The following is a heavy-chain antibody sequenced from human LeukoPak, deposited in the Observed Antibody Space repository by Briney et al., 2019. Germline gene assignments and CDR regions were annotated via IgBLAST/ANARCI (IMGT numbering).Heavy chain of an antibody. Sequence: SETLSLTCAVYGGSFSGYYWSWIRQPPRKGLEWIGEINHSGSTNYNPSLKSRVTISVDTSKNQFFLKLSSVTAADTAVYYCARSDYGDSYYYYYYGMDVWGKGTTVTVSS. CDR2: INHSGST. D-gene: IGHD4-17*01. CDR3: ARSDYGDSYYYYYYGMDV. J-gene: IGHJ6*04. CDR1: GGSFSGYY. V-gene: IGHV4-34*01.